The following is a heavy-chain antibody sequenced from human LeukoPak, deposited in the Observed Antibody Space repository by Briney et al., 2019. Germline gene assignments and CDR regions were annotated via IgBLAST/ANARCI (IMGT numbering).Heavy chain of an antibody. CDR3: ARMGYCTRATCGGAFDF. CDR2: INTITENP. V-gene: IGHV7-4-1*02. Sequence: ASVKVSCKASGYTFTSYAMNWVRQAPGQGLEWMGWINTITENPAYAQGFTGRFVFSLDISVSTAYLQISSLKAEDTAVYYCARMGYCTRATCGGAFDFWGQGTLVTVSS. CDR1: GYTFTSYA. J-gene: IGHJ4*02. D-gene: IGHD2-8*01.